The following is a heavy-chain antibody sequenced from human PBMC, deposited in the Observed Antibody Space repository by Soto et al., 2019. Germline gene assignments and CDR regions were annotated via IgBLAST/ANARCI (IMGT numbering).Heavy chain of an antibody. CDR2: INHGGSA. J-gene: IGHJ4*02. D-gene: IGHD2-8*02. CDR1: GGSFSVYY. Sequence: SETLSLTCAVYGGSFSVYYWSWVRQPPGNGLEWIGEINHGGSAIYNPSLKSRVTISVDTSKNQFYLRLSSVTAADTAVDYCAGGGRCVGGVCNTDVVSWGQGTLVT. V-gene: IGHV4-34*01. CDR3: AGGGRCVGGVCNTDVVS.